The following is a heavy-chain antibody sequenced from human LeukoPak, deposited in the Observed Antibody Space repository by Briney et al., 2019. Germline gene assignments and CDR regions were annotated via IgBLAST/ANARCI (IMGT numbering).Heavy chain of an antibody. Sequence: GASVKVSCKASGFTFSSYGMSWVRQAPGKGLEWVSAISGSGGSTYYADSVKGRFTISRDNSKNTLYLQMNSLRAEDTAVYYCAKVPAPRITMVRGAIGDWGQGTLVTVSS. CDR2: ISGSGGST. J-gene: IGHJ1*01. CDR3: AKVPAPRITMVRGAIGD. CDR1: GFTFSSYG. D-gene: IGHD3-10*01. V-gene: IGHV3-23*01.